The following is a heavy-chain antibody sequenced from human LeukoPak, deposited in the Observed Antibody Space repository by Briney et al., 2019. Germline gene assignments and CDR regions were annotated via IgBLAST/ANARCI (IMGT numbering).Heavy chain of an antibody. CDR3: ARAVSSSLEPDAFDI. V-gene: IGHV3-38-3*01. J-gene: IGHJ3*02. CDR2: ISGGST. D-gene: IGHD6-6*01. Sequence: GGSLRLSCATSGFTFSSYAMSWVRQAPGKGLEWVSSISGGSTYYADSRKGRFTISRDNSKNSLYLQMNSLRAEDTAVYYCARAVSSSLEPDAFDIWGQGTMVTVSS. CDR1: GFTFSSYA.